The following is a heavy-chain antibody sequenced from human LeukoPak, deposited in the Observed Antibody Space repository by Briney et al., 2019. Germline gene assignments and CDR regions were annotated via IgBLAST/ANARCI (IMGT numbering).Heavy chain of an antibody. CDR3: ARGDDFWSGYLFDY. Sequence: GGSLRLSCAASGFTFSDHYMDWVRQAPGKGLEWVGRTRNKANSYTTEYAASVKGRFTISRDDSKNSLYLQMNSLKTEDTAVYYCARGDDFWSGYLFDYWGLGTLVTVSS. D-gene: IGHD3-3*01. CDR2: TRNKANSYTT. CDR1: GFTFSDHY. V-gene: IGHV3-72*01. J-gene: IGHJ4*02.